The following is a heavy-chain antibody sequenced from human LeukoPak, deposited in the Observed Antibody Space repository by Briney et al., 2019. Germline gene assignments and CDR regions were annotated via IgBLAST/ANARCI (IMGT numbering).Heavy chain of an antibody. CDR2: ISGYNGAT. CDR3: ATGDWGAFDI. D-gene: IGHD3-16*01. CDR1: GYTFNSYG. V-gene: IGHV1-18*01. J-gene: IGHJ3*02. Sequence: ASVKVSCKASGYTFNSYGISWVRQAPGQGLEWMGWISGYNGATNYAQKVQGRVTVTEDTSTDTAYMELSSLRSEDAAVYYCATGDWGAFDIWGQGTMVTVSS.